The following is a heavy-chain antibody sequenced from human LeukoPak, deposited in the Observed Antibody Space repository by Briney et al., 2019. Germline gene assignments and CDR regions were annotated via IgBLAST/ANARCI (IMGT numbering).Heavy chain of an antibody. V-gene: IGHV3-15*04. J-gene: IGHJ4*02. CDR3: ITPLPYSAQ. CDR1: GFTFSSYW. Sequence: GGSLRLSCAASGFTFSSYWMNWVRQAPGKGLEWVGRIEPKTDGETTEYAAPVKDRFSISRDDSKSMMYLQMNSLKTEDTAVYYCITPLPYSAQGGQGTLVTVSS. CDR2: IEPKTDGETT. D-gene: IGHD2-21*01.